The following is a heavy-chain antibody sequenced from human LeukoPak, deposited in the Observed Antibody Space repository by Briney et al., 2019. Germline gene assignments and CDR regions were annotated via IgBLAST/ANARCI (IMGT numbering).Heavy chain of an antibody. CDR2: ISYDGSNK. D-gene: IGHD3-22*01. CDR3: ASLDYDSSGSHDY. V-gene: IGHV3-30*03. J-gene: IGHJ4*02. Sequence: GRSLRLSCAASGFTFSSYGMHWVRQAPGKGLEWVAVISYDGSNKYYADSVKGRFTISRDNSKNTLYLQMNSLRVEDTALYYCASLDYDSSGSHDYWGQGALVTVSS. CDR1: GFTFSSYG.